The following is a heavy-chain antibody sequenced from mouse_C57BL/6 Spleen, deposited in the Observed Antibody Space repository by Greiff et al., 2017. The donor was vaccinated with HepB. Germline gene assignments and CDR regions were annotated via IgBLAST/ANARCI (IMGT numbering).Heavy chain of an antibody. V-gene: IGHV5-4*01. CDR2: ISDGGSYT. D-gene: IGHD2-4*01. CDR1: GFTFSSYA. Sequence: EVQLVESGGGLVKPGGSLKLSCAASGFTFSSYAMSWVRQTPEKRLEWVATISDGGSYTYYPDNVKGRFTISRDNAKNNLYLQMSHLKSEDTAMYYCAREDYDQDAMDYWGQGTSVTVSS. J-gene: IGHJ4*01. CDR3: AREDYDQDAMDY.